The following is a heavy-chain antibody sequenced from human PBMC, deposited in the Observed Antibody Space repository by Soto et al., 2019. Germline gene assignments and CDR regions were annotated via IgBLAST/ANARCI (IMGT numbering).Heavy chain of an antibody. D-gene: IGHD1-26*01. CDR1: VGSISSSNW. J-gene: IGHJ6*02. CDR2: IYHSGST. CDR3: ARVSGSYYYGMDV. V-gene: IGHV4-4*02. Sequence: SETLSLTCAVSVGSISSSNWWSWVRQPPGKGLEWIGEIYHSGSTNYNPSLKSRVTISVDKSKNQFSLKLTSVTAADTAVYYCARVSGSYYYGMDVWGQGTTVTVSS.